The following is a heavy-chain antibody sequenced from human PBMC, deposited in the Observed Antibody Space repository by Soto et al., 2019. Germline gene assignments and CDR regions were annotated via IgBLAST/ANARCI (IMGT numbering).Heavy chain of an antibody. Sequence: GXSVKVSCKASGYTFTSYGIRLVRQAPGQGLEWMGWISAYNGNTNYAQKLQGRVTMTTDTSTSTAYMELRSLRSDDTAVYYCAREWNYYDKPIGPVNLDDWGQGTLVTVSS. V-gene: IGHV1-18*01. J-gene: IGHJ4*02. CDR1: GYTFTSYG. CDR3: AREWNYYDKPIGPVNLDD. CDR2: ISAYNGNT. D-gene: IGHD3-22*01.